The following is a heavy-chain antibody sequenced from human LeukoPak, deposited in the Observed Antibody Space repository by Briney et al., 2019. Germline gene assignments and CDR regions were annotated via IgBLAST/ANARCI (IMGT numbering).Heavy chain of an antibody. Sequence: PGGSLRLSCVASGFMFSDYAMRWVRQAPGKGLEWVSSISSSGGTTFYADSVKGRFTISRDLFKKTVHLEMKAMRAEDTAVYYCAKYLRPYHDDPVGYWGQGSVVIVSP. V-gene: IGHV3-23*01. CDR3: AKYLRPYHDDPVGY. CDR1: GFMFSDYA. CDR2: ISSSGGTT. D-gene: IGHD3-3*01. J-gene: IGHJ4*02.